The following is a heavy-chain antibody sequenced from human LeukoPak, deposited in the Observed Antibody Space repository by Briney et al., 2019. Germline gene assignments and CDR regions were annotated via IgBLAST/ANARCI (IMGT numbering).Heavy chain of an antibody. CDR2: ISSSSSTI. Sequence: PGGSLRLSCAASGFTFSSYSMNWVRQAPGKGLEWVSYISSSSSTIYYADSVKGRFTISRDNAKNSLYLQMNSLRAEDTAVYYCAKDLFRAVRGETRAEYFQHWGQGTLVTVSS. J-gene: IGHJ1*01. CDR3: AKDLFRAVRGETRAEYFQH. V-gene: IGHV3-48*01. CDR1: GFTFSSYS. D-gene: IGHD3-10*01.